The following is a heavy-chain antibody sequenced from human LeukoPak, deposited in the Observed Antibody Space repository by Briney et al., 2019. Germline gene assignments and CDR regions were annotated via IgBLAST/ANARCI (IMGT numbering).Heavy chain of an antibody. CDR2: IKRDGSQK. D-gene: IGHD1-1*01. Sequence: GGSLRLSCAAPGFSFSSNWMGWVRQAPGKGLEWVAHIKRDGSQKYYLDSVKGRFTISRDDAKNSLYLQMNSLRVEDTAVYYCARLGLEVGGPNWFDPWGQGTLVTVSS. CDR3: ARLGLEVGGPNWFDP. J-gene: IGHJ5*02. CDR1: GFSFSSNW. V-gene: IGHV3-7*01.